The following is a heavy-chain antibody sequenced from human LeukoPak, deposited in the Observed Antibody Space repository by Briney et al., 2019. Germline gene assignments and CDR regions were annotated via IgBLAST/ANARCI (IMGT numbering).Heavy chain of an antibody. J-gene: IGHJ2*01. CDR2: IYYDGGNK. D-gene: IGHD1-26*01. Sequence: PGGSLRLSCAASGFTFSRNGMHWVRQAPGKGLEWVALIYYDGGNKYYVDSVKGRFTISRGNSKNMLYLQMNSLRAEDTAVYYCARDLLYSGSYSWYFDLWGRGIPVTVSS. CDR1: GFTFSRNG. CDR3: ARDLLYSGSYSWYFDL. V-gene: IGHV3-33*01.